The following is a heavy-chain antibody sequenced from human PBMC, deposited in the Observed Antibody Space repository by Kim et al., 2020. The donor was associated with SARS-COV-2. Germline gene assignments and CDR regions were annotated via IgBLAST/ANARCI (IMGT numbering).Heavy chain of an antibody. D-gene: IGHD6-19*01. J-gene: IGHJ2*01. V-gene: IGHV1-69*01. Sequence: VKVSCKASGGTFSSYAISWVRQAPGQGLEWMGGIIPIFGTANYAQKFQGRVTITADESTSTAYMELSSLRSEDTAVYYCARVFDRLAVAGNWYFDLWGRGTLVTVSS. CDR1: GGTFSSYA. CDR3: ARVFDRLAVAGNWYFDL. CDR2: IIPIFGTA.